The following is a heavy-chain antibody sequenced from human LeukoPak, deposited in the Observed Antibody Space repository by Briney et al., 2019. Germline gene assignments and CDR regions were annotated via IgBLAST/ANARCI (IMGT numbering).Heavy chain of an antibody. CDR2: ISSSSSYI. V-gene: IGHV3-21*04. CDR1: GFTFSSYS. J-gene: IGHJ3*02. Sequence: GESLRLSCAASGFTFSSYSMNWVRQAPGKGLEWVSSISSSSSYIYYADSVKGRFTISRDNAKNSLYLQMNSLRAEDMALYYCAKGPSSSSLDDAFDIWGQGTMVTVSS. CDR3: AKGPSSSSLDDAFDI. D-gene: IGHD6-6*01.